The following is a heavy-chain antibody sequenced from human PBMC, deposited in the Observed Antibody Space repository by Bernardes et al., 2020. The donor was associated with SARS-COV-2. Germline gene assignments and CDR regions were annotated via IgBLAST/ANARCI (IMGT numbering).Heavy chain of an antibody. V-gene: IGHV3-64D*06. CDR2: ISSDGGNR. CDR1: GFTFRHYA. CDR3: VKDSKDSSFDY. D-gene: IGHD3-10*01. Sequence: GSLSPSCSGSGFTFRHYALHWVRPAPGSGLEYVSGISSDGGNRHYAESVKGRFSISRDNSKNIIYLQMSSLRGEDTAMYYCVKDSKDSSFDYWGQGALVTVSS. J-gene: IGHJ4*02.